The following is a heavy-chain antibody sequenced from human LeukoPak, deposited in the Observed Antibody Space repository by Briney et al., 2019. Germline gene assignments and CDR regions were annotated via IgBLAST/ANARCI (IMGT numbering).Heavy chain of an antibody. CDR1: GGSISSRNW. V-gene: IGHV4-4*02. Sequence: PSETLSLTCAVSGGSISSRNWWSGVRQPPGKGLEWIGEIYHSGSSNYNPSLKTRVTISVDKSKNQFSLKLSSVTAAATAVYYGARASHDYGDYSHFDYWGQGTLVTVSS. D-gene: IGHD4-17*01. J-gene: IGHJ4*02. CDR2: IYHSGSS. CDR3: ARASHDYGDYSHFDY.